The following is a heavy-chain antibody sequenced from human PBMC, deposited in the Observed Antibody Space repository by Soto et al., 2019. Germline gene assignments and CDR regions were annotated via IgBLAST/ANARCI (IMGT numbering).Heavy chain of an antibody. V-gene: IGHV1-18*01. CDR1: GYTFTTYV. CDR2: ISAYNGNT. Sequence: QVQLVQSGAEVKNPGASVKVSCKASGYTFTTYVISWVRQAPGQGLEWMGWISAYNGNTNYAQKLQGRVTMTTDTSTSTAYMELRSLRSDDTAVYYCARARKGYCTNGVCYPDYYYYYMDVWGKGTTVTVSS. CDR3: ARARKGYCTNGVCYPDYYYYYMDV. D-gene: IGHD2-8*01. J-gene: IGHJ6*03.